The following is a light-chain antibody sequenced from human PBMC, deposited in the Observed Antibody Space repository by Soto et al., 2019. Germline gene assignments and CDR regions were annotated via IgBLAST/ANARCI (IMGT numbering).Light chain of an antibody. V-gene: IGKV3-20*01. CDR1: QRITDNL. CDR3: QQYGRSPFT. Sequence: EIVLTQSPVTLSLSPGERATLSCRASQRITDNLLAWFQQKPGLAPRLLISGASTRASGVPDRFSGGGSGTDFVLTIIRLEPEDFAVYFCQQYGRSPFTFGQGTKLQIK. J-gene: IGKJ2*01. CDR2: GAS.